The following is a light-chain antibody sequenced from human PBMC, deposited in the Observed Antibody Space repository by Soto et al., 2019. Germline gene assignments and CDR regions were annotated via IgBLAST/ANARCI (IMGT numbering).Light chain of an antibody. J-gene: IGLJ2*01. CDR2: NYN. V-gene: IGLV1-44*01. Sequence: QSVLTQPPSASGTPGQRVTISCSGSSSNIGSNAVSWYQQLPGTAPKLLIYNYNQRPSGVPDRFSGSRSGTSASLAISGLQSEDEADYYCAAWDDSLSGVVFGGGTKLTVL. CDR1: SSNIGSNA. CDR3: AAWDDSLSGVV.